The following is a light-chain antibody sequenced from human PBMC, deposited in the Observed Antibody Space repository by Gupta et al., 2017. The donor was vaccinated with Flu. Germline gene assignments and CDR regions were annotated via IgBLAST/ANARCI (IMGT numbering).Light chain of an antibody. CDR2: DAS. V-gene: IGKV1-33*01. J-gene: IGKJ4*02. Sequence: DIQMTQAPSYLSASVGDRVTITCQASQDISNYLNWYQQKPGKAPELLIYDASNLETGVPSRFSRSGSGTAFTFTISSLQPEDISTYYCQQYDYLPRTFGGGTKVEI. CDR3: QQYDYLPRT. CDR1: QDISNY.